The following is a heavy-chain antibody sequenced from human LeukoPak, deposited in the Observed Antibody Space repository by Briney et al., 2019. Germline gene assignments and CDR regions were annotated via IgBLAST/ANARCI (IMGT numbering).Heavy chain of an antibody. J-gene: IGHJ4*02. CDR3: AKNRGYCSGDSCYFDY. Sequence: GRSLRLSCAASGFPFSSYGIHWVRQAPGKGLEWVSTISGSGGRAFYADAVKGRFTISRDNSKNTLYVQMNSLRAEDTAVYYCAKNRGYCSGDSCYFDYWGQGTLVTVSS. CDR1: GFPFSSYG. D-gene: IGHD2-15*01. CDR2: ISGSGGRA. V-gene: IGHV3-23*01.